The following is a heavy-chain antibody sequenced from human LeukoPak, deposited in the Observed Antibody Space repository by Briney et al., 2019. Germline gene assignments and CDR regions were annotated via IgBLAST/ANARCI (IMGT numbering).Heavy chain of an antibody. CDR1: GFTFSSYW. CDR2: ISSDGSIT. D-gene: IGHD4-17*01. Sequence: GGSLRLSCAASGFTFSSYWMHWVRQAPGKGLVWVSRISSDGSITTYAGSVKGRFTISRDNTKNTLYLQMNSLRAEDTAVYYCASLTTVLDSWGQGTLVTVSS. V-gene: IGHV3-74*01. CDR3: ASLTTVLDS. J-gene: IGHJ5*01.